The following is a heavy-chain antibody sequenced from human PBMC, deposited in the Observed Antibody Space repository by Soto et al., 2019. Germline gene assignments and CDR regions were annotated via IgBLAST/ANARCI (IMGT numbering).Heavy chain of an antibody. Sequence: SETLFLTCTVSGGSISAGGYYWSGIRQHPGKGLEWIGYIYYSGSTYYNPSLKSRVTISVDTSNNQFSLKLSSVTAADTAVYYCARDLGYHWHYGMDVWGQGTTVTVSS. J-gene: IGHJ6*02. CDR1: GGSISAGGYY. D-gene: IGHD1-20*01. CDR3: ARDLGYHWHYGMDV. CDR2: IYYSGST. V-gene: IGHV4-31*03.